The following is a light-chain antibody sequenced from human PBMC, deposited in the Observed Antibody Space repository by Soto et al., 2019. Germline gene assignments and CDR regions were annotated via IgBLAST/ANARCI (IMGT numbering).Light chain of an antibody. CDR2: DVT. V-gene: IGLV2-14*03. CDR3: SSYTGSSTLYV. CDR1: RPDVGTYNY. Sequence: SAPTPPASVSQAPGQSNTNSSTGTRPDVGTYNYVFWYQQHPGKAPKVMIYDVTYRPSGVSNRFSGSKAGNSASLTISGLQAEDEAEYYCSSYTGSSTLYVFGTGTKV. J-gene: IGLJ1*01.